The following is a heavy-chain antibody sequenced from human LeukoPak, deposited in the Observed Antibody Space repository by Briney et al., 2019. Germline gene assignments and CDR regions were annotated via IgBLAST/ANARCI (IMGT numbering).Heavy chain of an antibody. V-gene: IGHV3-74*01. CDR1: GYTFTNYW. D-gene: IGHD3-16*01. CDR2: INTDGTNT. CDR3: ARDRGINWFDP. J-gene: IGHJ5*02. Sequence: GGSLRLSCAASGYTFTNYWMHWVRQAPGEGLVWVSRINTDGTNTIYADSVRGRFTVSRDNARNTLYLQMDSLRAEDTAVYYCARDRGINWFDPWGQGTLVAVSS.